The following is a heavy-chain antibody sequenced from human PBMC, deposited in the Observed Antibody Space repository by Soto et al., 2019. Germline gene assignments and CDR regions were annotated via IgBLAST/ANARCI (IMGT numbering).Heavy chain of an antibody. Sequence: PSETLSLTCAVYGGSFSGYYWSWIRQPPGKGLEWIGEINHSGSTNYNPSLKSRVTISVDTSKNQFSLKLSSVTAADTAVYYCARGHIMITFGGVIVSHKYFDYWGQGTLVTVSS. CDR1: GGSFSGYY. D-gene: IGHD3-16*02. J-gene: IGHJ4*02. V-gene: IGHV4-34*01. CDR2: INHSGST. CDR3: ARGHIMITFGGVIVSHKYFDY.